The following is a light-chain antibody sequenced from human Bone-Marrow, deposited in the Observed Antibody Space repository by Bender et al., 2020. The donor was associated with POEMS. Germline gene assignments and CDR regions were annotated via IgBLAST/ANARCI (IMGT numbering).Light chain of an antibody. CDR3: AVWHDSLNGWV. V-gene: IGLV1-44*01. CDR2: SSH. CDR1: SSNIGAHA. J-gene: IGLJ3*02. Sequence: QSVLTQPPSASGTPGQRVTISCSGGSSNIGAHALNWYQHLPGTAPKLLIYSSHRRPSEVPDRFSGSRSGTSASLAISGLQSEDEADYYCAVWHDSLNGWVFGGGTNLTVL.